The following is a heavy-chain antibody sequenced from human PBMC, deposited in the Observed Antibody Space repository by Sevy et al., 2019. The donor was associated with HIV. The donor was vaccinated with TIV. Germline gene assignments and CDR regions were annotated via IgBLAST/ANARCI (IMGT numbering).Heavy chain of an antibody. CDR1: GGSIIRSTYY. CDR2: FYYSGST. J-gene: IGHJ4*02. V-gene: IGHV4-39*01. Sequence: SETLSLTCTVSGGSIIRSTYYWGWIRQPPGKGLEWIGSFYYSGSTYYNPSMKSRITISANTSKNQFSLILTSVTAEDTAVYYCNLQDSVILPSSGFDYWGQGIEVTVSS. D-gene: IGHD2-8*01. CDR3: NLQDSVILPSSGFDY.